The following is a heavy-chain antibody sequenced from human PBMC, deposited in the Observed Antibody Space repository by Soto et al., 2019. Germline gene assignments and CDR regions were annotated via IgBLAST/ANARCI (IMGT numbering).Heavy chain of an antibody. D-gene: IGHD4-17*01. V-gene: IGHV3-21*01. Sequence: EVQLVESGGGLVKPGGSLRLSCAASGFTFSSYSMNWVRQAPGKGLEWVSSISSSSSYIYYADSVKGRFTISRDNAKNSLYLQMNSLRAEDTAVYYCARSGSGDLPYYFDYWGQGTLVTVSS. J-gene: IGHJ4*02. CDR3: ARSGSGDLPYYFDY. CDR2: ISSSSSYI. CDR1: GFTFSSYS.